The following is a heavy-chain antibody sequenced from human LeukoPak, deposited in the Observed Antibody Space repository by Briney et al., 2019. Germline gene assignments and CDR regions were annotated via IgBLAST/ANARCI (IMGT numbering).Heavy chain of an antibody. J-gene: IGHJ4*02. D-gene: IGHD2-21*02. Sequence: SQTLSLTCTVSGGSISSGGSYWSWIRQHPGKGLEWIGYIYYSGSTYYNPSLKSRVTISVDTSKNQFSLKLSSVTAADTAVYYCASVAYCGGDCYLAYFDYWGQGTLVTVSS. CDR3: ASVAYCGGDCYLAYFDY. CDR2: IYYSGST. V-gene: IGHV4-31*03. CDR1: GGSISSGGSY.